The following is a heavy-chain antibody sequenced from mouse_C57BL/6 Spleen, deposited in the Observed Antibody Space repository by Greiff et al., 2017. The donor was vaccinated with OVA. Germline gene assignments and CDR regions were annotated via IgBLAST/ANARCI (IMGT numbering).Heavy chain of an antibody. CDR3: ARRLDYAMDY. J-gene: IGHJ4*01. Sequence: DVMLVESGGDLVKPGGSLKLSCAASGFTFSSYGMSWVRQTPDKRLEWVATISSGGSDTYYPASVKGRFTISRDNAKNTLYLQMSSLKSEDTAMYYCARRLDYAMDYWGQGTSVTVSS. CDR2: ISSGGSDT. V-gene: IGHV5-6*02. CDR1: GFTFSSYG.